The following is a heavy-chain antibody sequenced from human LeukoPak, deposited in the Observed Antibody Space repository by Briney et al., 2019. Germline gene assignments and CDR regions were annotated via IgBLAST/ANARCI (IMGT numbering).Heavy chain of an antibody. V-gene: IGHV1-69*13. Sequence: ASVKVSCKASGGTFSSYAISWVRQAPGQGLEWMGGIIPIFGTANYPQKFQGRVTITADESTSTAYMELSSLRSEDTAVYYCATHYEGMVVAATRWSEYGAFDIWGQGTMVTVSS. CDR3: ATHYEGMVVAATRWSEYGAFDI. D-gene: IGHD2-15*01. CDR2: IIPIFGTA. CDR1: GGTFSSYA. J-gene: IGHJ3*02.